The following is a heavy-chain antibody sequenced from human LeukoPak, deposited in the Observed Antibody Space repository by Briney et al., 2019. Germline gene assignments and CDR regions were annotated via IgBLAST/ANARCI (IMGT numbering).Heavy chain of an antibody. CDR1: GDSASSNSAA. J-gene: IGHJ4*02. CDR2: TYYRSTWSN. Sequence: SQTLSLTCAISGDSASSNSAAWNWIRQSPSRGLEWLGRTYYRSTWSNDYAVSVKSRITINPDTSKNQFSLQLTSVTPEDTAVYYCARELEMATIYSYFDYWGQGTLVTVSS. D-gene: IGHD5-24*01. V-gene: IGHV6-1*01. CDR3: ARELEMATIYSYFDY.